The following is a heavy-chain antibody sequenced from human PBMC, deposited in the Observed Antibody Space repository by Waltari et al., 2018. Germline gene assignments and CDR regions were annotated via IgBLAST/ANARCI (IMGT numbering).Heavy chain of an antibody. CDR2: INHIGTT. J-gene: IGHJ4*02. V-gene: IGHV4-34*01. Sequence: QVQLQQWGAGLLKPSETLSLTSEVYGGSFSGYYWDWSRQSPGKRLEWIGEINHIGTTTYNPTLKGRVTISVDTANGHFSLKVASVTAADTAVYYCARKILSFGDSLAYFEHWGQGTLVTVSS. CDR3: ARKILSFGDSLAYFEH. CDR1: GGSFSGYY. D-gene: IGHD3-10*01.